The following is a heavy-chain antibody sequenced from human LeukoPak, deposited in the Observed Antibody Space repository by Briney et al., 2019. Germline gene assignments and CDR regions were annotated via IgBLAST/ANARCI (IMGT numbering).Heavy chain of an antibody. CDR2: INPNIGRT. CDR1: GYTFTGYY. Sequence: ASVKVSCMASGYTFTGYYMHWVRQAPGQGREWMGWINPNIGRTNYAQKFQGRVNMTSDTSISTAYMELSRLRSDDTAVYYCAREFGTYYDFWSGSRYFDYWGQGTLVTVSS. V-gene: IGHV1-2*02. D-gene: IGHD3-3*01. CDR3: AREFGTYYDFWSGSRYFDY. J-gene: IGHJ4*02.